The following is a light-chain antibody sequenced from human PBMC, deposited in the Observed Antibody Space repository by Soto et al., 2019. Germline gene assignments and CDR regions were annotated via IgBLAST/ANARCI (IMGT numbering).Light chain of an antibody. CDR1: QSVGHW. CDR3: QEYNSYST. J-gene: IGKJ1*01. V-gene: IGKV1-5*03. Sequence: DIPMTQAPPTLSASVGDRVAITCRASQSVGHWLAWYQQKPGKAPKLLIDKASSLKSGVPSRFSGSGSRTEFTLTISSLQPDDFATYYGQEYNSYSTFGQGTRVDIK. CDR2: KAS.